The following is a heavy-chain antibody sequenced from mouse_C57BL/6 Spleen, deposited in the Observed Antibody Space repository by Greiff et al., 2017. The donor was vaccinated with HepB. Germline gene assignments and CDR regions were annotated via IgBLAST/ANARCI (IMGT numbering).Heavy chain of an antibody. CDR1: GFTFSDYG. Sequence: EVQRVEPGGGLVKPGGSLKLSCAASGFTFSDYGMHWVRQAPEKGLEWVAYISSGSSTIYYADTVKGPFTITKDNAKTTLFLQMSRLRSEDTALYYCAGDSLYAMDYWGQGTSVTVSS. CDR3: AGDSLYAMDY. V-gene: IGHV5-17*01. CDR2: ISSGSSTI. J-gene: IGHJ4*01.